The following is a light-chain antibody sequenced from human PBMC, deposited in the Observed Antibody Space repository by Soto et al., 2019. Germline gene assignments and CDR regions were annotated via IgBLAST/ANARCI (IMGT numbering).Light chain of an antibody. CDR1: QSVSSSY. CDR3: QQYGSSPGT. V-gene: IGKV3-20*01. J-gene: IGKJ1*01. Sequence: EIVLTQSPGTLSLSPGERATLSCRASQSVSSSYLAWCQQKPGQAPRLLIYGASSRATGIPDRFSGSGSGTDFTLTISRLEPEDFAVYYCQQYGSSPGTFGQGTKVDIK. CDR2: GAS.